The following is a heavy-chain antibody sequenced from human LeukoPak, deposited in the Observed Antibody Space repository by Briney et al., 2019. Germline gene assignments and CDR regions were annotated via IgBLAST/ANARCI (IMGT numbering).Heavy chain of an antibody. Sequence: GGSLRLSCVVSGFTFKNYAMSWVRQAPGKGLECVSSIRDSGNGTDYADSVKGRFTVSRDNSKNTLYLHMNTLSAEDTAVYYCAKWANCDFWSGHYKSHFDSWGQGTLVTVSP. CDR2: IRDSGNGT. CDR3: AKWANCDFWSGHYKSHFDS. J-gene: IGHJ4*02. CDR1: GFTFKNYA. D-gene: IGHD3-3*01. V-gene: IGHV3-23*01.